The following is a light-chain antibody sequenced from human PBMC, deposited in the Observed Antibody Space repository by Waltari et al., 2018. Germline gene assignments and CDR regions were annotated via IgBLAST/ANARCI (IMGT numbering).Light chain of an antibody. V-gene: IGKV3-15*01. J-gene: IGKJ5*01. CDR2: GVS. CDR1: QSVSSK. CDR3: QQYNNWPPSIT. Sequence: EIVMTQSPATLSVSPGDRATLSCRASQSVSSKLAWYQQKPGQAPRLLIYGVSTRATGIPARFSGSGSGTEFTLTISSLQSEDFAVYYCQQYNNWPPSITFGQGTRLEIK.